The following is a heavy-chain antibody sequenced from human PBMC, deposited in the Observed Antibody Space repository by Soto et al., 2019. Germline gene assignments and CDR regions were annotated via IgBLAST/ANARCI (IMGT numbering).Heavy chain of an antibody. CDR1: GYTFTSYG. J-gene: IGHJ4*02. CDR3: STYYYDSSGYYPPFDY. V-gene: IGHV1-69*13. D-gene: IGHD3-22*01. CDR2: IIPIFGTA. Sequence: SVKVSCKASGYTFTSYGISWVRQAPGQGLEWMGGIIPIFGTANYAQKFQGRVTITADESTSTAYMELSSLRSEDTAVYYCSTYYYDSSGYYPPFDYWGQGTLVTVSS.